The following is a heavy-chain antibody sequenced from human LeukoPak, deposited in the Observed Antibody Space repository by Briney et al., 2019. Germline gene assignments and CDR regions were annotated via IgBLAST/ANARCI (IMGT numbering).Heavy chain of an antibody. J-gene: IGHJ6*03. D-gene: IGHD3-10*01. CDR3: ARRQREFYMDV. Sequence: GGSLRLSCAASGFTFDDYDMNWVRQAPGKGLEWVSYISSTGSTIKYRDSVKGRFTISRDNAKNSLYLQMNSLRAEDTAVYYCARRQREFYMDVWGKGTTVTISS. CDR2: ISSTGSTI. CDR1: GFTFDDYD. V-gene: IGHV3-48*03.